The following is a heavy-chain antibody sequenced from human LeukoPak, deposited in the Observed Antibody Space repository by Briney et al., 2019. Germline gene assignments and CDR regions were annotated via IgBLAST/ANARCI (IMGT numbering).Heavy chain of an antibody. CDR3: ARDESGEKQQLVPEDDY. J-gene: IGHJ4*02. CDR1: GYTFTGYY. D-gene: IGHD6-13*01. V-gene: IGHV1-2*02. CDR2: INPNSGGT. Sequence: ASVKVSCKASGYTFTGYYMHWVRPAPGQGLEWMGWINPNSGGTNYAQKFQGRVTMTRDTSISTAYMELSRLRSDDTAVYYCARDESGEKQQLVPEDDYWGQGTLVTVSS.